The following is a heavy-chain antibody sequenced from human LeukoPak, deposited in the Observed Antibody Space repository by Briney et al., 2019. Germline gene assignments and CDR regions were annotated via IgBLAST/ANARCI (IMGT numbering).Heavy chain of an antibody. D-gene: IGHD4-17*01. CDR3: ARDGGSYGAVDY. CDR1: GGSISSYY. CDR2: IYYSGST. V-gene: IGHV4-59*01. Sequence: SETLSLTCTVSGGSISSYYWSWIRQPPGKGLEWIGYIYYSGSTKYNASLKRGVTISVETSKNKFSLKLSSVTAADTAVYYCARDGGSYGAVDYWGQGTLVTVSS. J-gene: IGHJ4*02.